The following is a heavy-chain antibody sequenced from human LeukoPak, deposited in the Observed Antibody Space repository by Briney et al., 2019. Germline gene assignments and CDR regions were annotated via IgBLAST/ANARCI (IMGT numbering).Heavy chain of an antibody. Sequence: GESLKISCKGSGYSFTSYWIGWVRQMPGKGLEWMGIIYPGDSDTRYSPSFQGQVTISADKSISTAYLQWSSLKASDTAMYYCARIGWIQLWSYYFDCWGQGTLVTVSS. V-gene: IGHV5-51*01. CDR1: GYSFTSYW. D-gene: IGHD5-18*01. J-gene: IGHJ4*02. CDR2: IYPGDSDT. CDR3: ARIGWIQLWSYYFDC.